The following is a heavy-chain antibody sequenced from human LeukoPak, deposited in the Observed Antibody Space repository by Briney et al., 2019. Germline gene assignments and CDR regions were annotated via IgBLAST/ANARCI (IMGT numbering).Heavy chain of an antibody. CDR1: GLTFSSYA. D-gene: IGHD2-2*02. V-gene: IGHV3-30*04. Sequence: GGSLRLSCVTSGLTFSSYAFHWVRQAPGKGLEWVATMSFDVNNKYYADSVRGRFTISRDNSKNTLYLQMNSLGAEDTAVYSCARGYCTSSSCYNDYWGQGTLVTVSS. CDR3: ARGYCTSSSCYNDY. CDR2: MSFDVNNK. J-gene: IGHJ4*02.